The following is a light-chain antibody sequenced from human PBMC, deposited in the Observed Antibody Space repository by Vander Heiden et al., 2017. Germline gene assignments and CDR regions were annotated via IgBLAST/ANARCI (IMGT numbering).Light chain of an antibody. Sequence: EIVMTQSPATLSVSPGERATLSCRASQSVSSNLAWYQQKPGQAPRLLIYDASTRATGVPARCSGSGSGTEFTLTISSLQSDDFAFYFCQQDDYWPYTFGQGTKMEIK. CDR1: QSVSSN. CDR2: DAS. J-gene: IGKJ2*01. V-gene: IGKV3-15*01. CDR3: QQDDYWPYT.